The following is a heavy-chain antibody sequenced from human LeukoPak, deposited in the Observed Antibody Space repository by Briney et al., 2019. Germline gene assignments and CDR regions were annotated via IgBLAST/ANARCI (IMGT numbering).Heavy chain of an antibody. CDR2: ISSGSSYI. J-gene: IGHJ3*02. Sequence: GGSLRLSCATSGFTFSTYAMNWVRQAPGKGLEWVSAISSGSSYIYYADSVRGRFTISRDNAKNSLYLQMNSLRAEDTAVYYCAREGEGYCSSTSCYLGAFDIWGQGTMVTVSS. CDR1: GFTFSTYA. V-gene: IGHV3-21*01. CDR3: AREGEGYCSSTSCYLGAFDI. D-gene: IGHD2-2*01.